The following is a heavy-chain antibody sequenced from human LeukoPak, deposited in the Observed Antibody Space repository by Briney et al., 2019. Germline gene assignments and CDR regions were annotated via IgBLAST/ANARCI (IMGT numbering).Heavy chain of an antibody. V-gene: IGHV4-31*03. CDR1: GGSISSGGYY. J-gene: IGHJ4*02. CDR2: IYYSGST. CDR3: ATDNRGYFDY. D-gene: IGHD7-27*01. Sequence: SETLSLTCTVSGGSISSGGYYWSWIRQHPGKGLEWIGYIYYSGSTYYNPSLKSRVTISVDTSKNQFSLKLSSVTAADTAVYYCATDNRGYFDYWGQGTLVTVSS.